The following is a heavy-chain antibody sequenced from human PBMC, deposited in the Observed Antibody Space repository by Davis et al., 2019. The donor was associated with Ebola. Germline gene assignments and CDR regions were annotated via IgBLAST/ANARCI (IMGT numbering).Heavy chain of an antibody. CDR3: ARHGLGYSGRYYFDY. Sequence: MPSETLSLTCTVSGGSISSSSYYWGWIRQSPGRGLEWIGSFSYSGRTYNNPSLESRVTISVDTSKNQFSLKLSSVTAADTAVYYCARHGLGYSGRYYFDYWGRGTPVTVTS. CDR2: FSYSGRT. CDR1: GGSISSSSYY. D-gene: IGHD5-12*01. V-gene: IGHV4-39*01. J-gene: IGHJ4*02.